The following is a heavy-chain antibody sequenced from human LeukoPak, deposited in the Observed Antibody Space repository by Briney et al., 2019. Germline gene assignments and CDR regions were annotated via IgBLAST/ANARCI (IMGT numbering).Heavy chain of an antibody. Sequence: GGFLRLSCVASGFIFNDYWMTWVRQAPGKGLEWVANINQDESEKYYVDSVKGRFTISRDNAKNSLYLQMNNLRAEDTAVYYCARDYKGYYDSSGHLAYWGQGTLLTVSS. D-gene: IGHD3-22*01. CDR1: GFIFNDYW. J-gene: IGHJ4*02. CDR3: ARDYKGYYDSSGHLAY. CDR2: INQDESEK. V-gene: IGHV3-7*01.